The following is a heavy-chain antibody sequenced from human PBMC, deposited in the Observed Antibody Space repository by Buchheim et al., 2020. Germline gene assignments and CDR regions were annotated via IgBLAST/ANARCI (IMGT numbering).Heavy chain of an antibody. CDR3: AKSGEQWLEVDY. J-gene: IGHJ4*02. CDR2: ISYDGSNK. D-gene: IGHD6-19*01. Sequence: QVQLVESGGGVVQPGRSLRLSCAASGFTFSSYGMHWVRQAPGKGLEWVAVISYDGSNKYYADSVKGRFTIPRDNSKKTLYLQMNSLRAEDTAVYYCAKSGEQWLEVDYWGQGTL. CDR1: GFTFSSYG. V-gene: IGHV3-30*18.